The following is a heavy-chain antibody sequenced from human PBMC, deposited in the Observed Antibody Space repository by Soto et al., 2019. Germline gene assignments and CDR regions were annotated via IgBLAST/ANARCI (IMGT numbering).Heavy chain of an antibody. CDR2: IYYSGST. J-gene: IGHJ6*02. CDR3: ARDQVWVPTYYYYGMDV. D-gene: IGHD7-27*01. V-gene: IGHV4-59*01. CDR1: GGSISSYY. Sequence: SETLSLTCTVSGGSISSYYWSWIRQPPGKGLEWIGYIYYSGSTNYNPSLKSRVTISVDTSKNQFSLKLSSVTAADTAVYYCARDQVWVPTYYYYGMDVWGQGTTVTVSS.